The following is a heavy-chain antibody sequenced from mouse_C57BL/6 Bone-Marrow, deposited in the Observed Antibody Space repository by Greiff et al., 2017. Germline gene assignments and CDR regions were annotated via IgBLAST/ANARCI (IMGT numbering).Heavy chain of an antibody. D-gene: IGHD2-3*01. CDR3: ARCDGSWYFDV. Sequence: VQLKQSGPELVKPGASVKIPCKASGYTFTDYNMDWVKQSHGKSLEWIGDINPNNGGTIYNQKFKGKATLTVDKSSSTAYMELRSLTSEDTAVYYCARCDGSWYFDVWGTGTTVTVSS. CDR2: INPNNGGT. CDR1: GYTFTDYN. V-gene: IGHV1-18*01. J-gene: IGHJ1*03.